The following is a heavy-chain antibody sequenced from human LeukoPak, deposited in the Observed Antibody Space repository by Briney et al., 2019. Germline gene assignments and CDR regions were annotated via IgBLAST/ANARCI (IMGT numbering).Heavy chain of an antibody. D-gene: IGHD3-22*01. Sequence: PGGSLRLSCAASGFTFSSYAMHWVRQAPGKGLEYVSAISSNGGSTYYANSVKGRFTISRDNSKNTLYLQMNSLRAEDTAVYYCARDAYYYDSSGSIRLFDYWGQRTLVTVSS. CDR2: ISSNGGST. V-gene: IGHV3-64*01. CDR1: GFTFSSYA. J-gene: IGHJ4*02. CDR3: ARDAYYYDSSGSIRLFDY.